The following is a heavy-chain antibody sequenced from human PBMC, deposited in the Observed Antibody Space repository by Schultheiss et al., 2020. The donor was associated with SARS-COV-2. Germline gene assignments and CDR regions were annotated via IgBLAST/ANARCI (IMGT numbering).Heavy chain of an antibody. D-gene: IGHD3-9*01. Sequence: ASVKVSCKASGYTFTSYGISWVRQAPGQGLEWMGWISAYNGNTKYSQKFQGRVTITADKSTSTAYMELSSLRSEDTAVYYCARHSYDILTGYQPHAFDIWGQGTMVTVSS. J-gene: IGHJ3*02. CDR2: ISAYNGNT. V-gene: IGHV1-18*04. CDR3: ARHSYDILTGYQPHAFDI. CDR1: GYTFTSYG.